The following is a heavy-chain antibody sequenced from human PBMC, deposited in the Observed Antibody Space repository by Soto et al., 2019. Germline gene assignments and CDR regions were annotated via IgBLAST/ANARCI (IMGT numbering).Heavy chain of an antibody. CDR1: GASINNGGAH. CDR3: AKKVDY. Sequence: SETLSLTCTVSGASINNGGAHWNWVRQPPGKGLEWIGYIYFGGRSYYNPSLKSRLSMSVDTSKNQFSLKLSSVTAADTAVYFCAKKVDYWGQGALVTVSS. V-gene: IGHV4-31*03. J-gene: IGHJ4*02. CDR2: IYFGGRS. D-gene: IGHD5-12*01.